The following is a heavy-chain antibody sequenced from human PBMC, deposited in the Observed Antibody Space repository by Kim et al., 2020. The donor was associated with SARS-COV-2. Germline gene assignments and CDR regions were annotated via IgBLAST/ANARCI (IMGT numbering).Heavy chain of an antibody. CDR1: GFTFSDYY. V-gene: IGHV3-11*06. CDR2: ISSSSSYT. CDR3: ARDLVGDWELRVSVVDY. J-gene: IGHJ4*02. Sequence: GGSLRLSCAASGFTFSDYYMSWIRQAPGKGLEWVSYISSSSSYTNYADSVKGRFTISRDNAKNSLYLQMNSLRAEDTAVYYCARDLVGDWELRVSVVDYWGQGTLVTVSS. D-gene: IGHD1-26*01.